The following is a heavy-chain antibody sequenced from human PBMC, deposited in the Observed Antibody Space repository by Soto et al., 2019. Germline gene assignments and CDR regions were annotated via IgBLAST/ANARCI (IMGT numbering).Heavy chain of an antibody. J-gene: IGHJ4*02. CDR3: ARVPHYGGNSGPEDS. D-gene: IGHD2-21*02. Sequence: EVELVESGGGVAQPGGSLRLSCAVSGFAFSHYWMHWVRQAPGGGLEWVSGINGDGRTTTYAESVKGRFTISRENAKNTMSLQMTSLRDADTAVYFCARVPHYGGNSGPEDSWGQGTLVTVSS. CDR2: INGDGRTT. CDR1: GFAFSHYW. V-gene: IGHV3-74*03.